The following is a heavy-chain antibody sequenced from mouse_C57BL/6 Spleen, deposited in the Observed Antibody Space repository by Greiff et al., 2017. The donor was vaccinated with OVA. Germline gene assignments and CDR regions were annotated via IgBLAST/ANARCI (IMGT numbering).Heavy chain of an antibody. J-gene: IGHJ4*01. D-gene: IGHD2-1*01. CDR3: ARFRYGNPFAMDY. CDR2: IDPNSGGT. CDR1: GYTFTSYW. V-gene: IGHV1-72*01. Sequence: VQLQQPGAELVKPGASVKLSCKASGYTFTSYWMHWVKQRPGRGLEWIGRIDPNSGGTKYNEKFKSQATLTVDKPSSTAYMQLSSLTSEDSAVYDCARFRYGNPFAMDYWGQGTSVTVSS.